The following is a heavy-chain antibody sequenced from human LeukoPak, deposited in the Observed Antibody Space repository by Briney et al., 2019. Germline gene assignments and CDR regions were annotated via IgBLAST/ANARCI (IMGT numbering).Heavy chain of an antibody. CDR2: IRYDGSHN. J-gene: IGHJ4*02. Sequence: GGSLRLSCAVSGFTFTNYGMLWVRQAPGKGLEWVAFIRYDGSHNYYADSVKGRFTISRDNSKNTLYLQMNSLRAEDTAVYYCAKGTTPIAVAGYFDYWGQGTLVTVSS. D-gene: IGHD6-19*01. V-gene: IGHV3-30*02. CDR3: AKGTTPIAVAGYFDY. CDR1: GFTFTNYG.